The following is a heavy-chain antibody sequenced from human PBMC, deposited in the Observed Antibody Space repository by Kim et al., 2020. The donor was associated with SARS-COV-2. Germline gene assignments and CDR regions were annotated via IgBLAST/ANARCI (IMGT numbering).Heavy chain of an antibody. D-gene: IGHD2-8*01. V-gene: IGHV4-59*08. CDR2: ISHSGTT. Sequence: SETLSLTCTLSGGSIGRYYWSWIRQPPGKGLEWIGYISHSGTTNYNPSLESRVTVSVTRSSNQFSLTMTSLSVTDTAVYYCARSPLLFINGFYRGRHCFDSWGQGILVTVSS. CDR1: GGSIGRYY. J-gene: IGHJ4*02. CDR3: ARSPLLFINGFYRGRHCFDS.